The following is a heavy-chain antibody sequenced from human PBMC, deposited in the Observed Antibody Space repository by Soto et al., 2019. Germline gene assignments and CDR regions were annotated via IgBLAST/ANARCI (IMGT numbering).Heavy chain of an antibody. J-gene: IGHJ4*02. CDR3: ARSDSSGYYYVPFDY. CDR1: GGSISSYY. CDR2: IYYSGST. V-gene: IGHV4-59*01. Sequence: SETLSLTCTVSGGSISSYYRSWIRQPPGKGLEWIGYIYYSGSTNYNPSLKSRVTISVDTSKNQFSLKLSSVTAADTAVYYCARSDSSGYYYVPFDYWGQGTLVTVSS. D-gene: IGHD3-22*01.